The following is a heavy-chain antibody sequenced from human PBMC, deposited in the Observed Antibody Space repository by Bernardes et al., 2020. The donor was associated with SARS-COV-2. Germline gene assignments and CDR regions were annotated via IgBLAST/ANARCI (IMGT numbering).Heavy chain of an antibody. D-gene: IGHD1-26*01. V-gene: IGHV3-33*01. Sequence: GGSLRLSCAASGFTFTLYGMHWVRQAPGKGLEWVAVIWYDESNKYYADSVKGRFTVSRDISKNTLYLQMNSLRAEDTALYYCVRGSGTYSTTEYFQHWGQGTLVTVSS. CDR3: VRGSGTYSTTEYFQH. J-gene: IGHJ1*01. CDR2: IWYDESNK. CDR1: GFTFTLYG.